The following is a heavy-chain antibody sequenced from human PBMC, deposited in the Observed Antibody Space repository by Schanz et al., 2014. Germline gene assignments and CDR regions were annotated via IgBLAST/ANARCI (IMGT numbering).Heavy chain of an antibody. CDR3: AKAADWTVTRFDP. V-gene: IGHV3-23*04. J-gene: IGHJ5*02. Sequence: EVQLVESGGGLVQPGGSLRLSCTASGFTFSSYSMSWVRQAPGKGLEWVSALSEGGGGTHYADSVRGRFTISSDSTKNALYLQRSSLRADDTAVYYCAKAADWTVTRFDPWGQGTLVTVSS. D-gene: IGHD4-4*01. CDR1: GFTFSSYS. CDR2: LSEGGGGT.